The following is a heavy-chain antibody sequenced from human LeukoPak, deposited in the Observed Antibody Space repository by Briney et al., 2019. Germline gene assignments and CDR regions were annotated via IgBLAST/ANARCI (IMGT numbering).Heavy chain of an antibody. CDR3: ARGQQLALGWFDP. J-gene: IGHJ5*02. D-gene: IGHD6-13*01. Sequence: PSETLSLTCTVSGGSISSSSYYWGWIRQPPGKGLEWIGSIYYSGSTYYNPSLKSRVTISVDTSKNQFSLKLSSVTAADTAVYYCARGQQLALGWFDPWGQGTLVTVSS. CDR2: IYYSGST. V-gene: IGHV4-39*01. CDR1: GGSISSSSYY.